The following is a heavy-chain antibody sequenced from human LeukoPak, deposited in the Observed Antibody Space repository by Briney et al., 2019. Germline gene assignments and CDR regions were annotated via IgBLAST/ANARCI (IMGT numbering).Heavy chain of an antibody. CDR1: GGPISSYY. CDR2: IYYSGSS. D-gene: IGHD2-15*01. J-gene: IGHJ4*02. CDR3: ARFEVVAALFDY. V-gene: IGHV4-59*08. Sequence: PSETLSLICTVSGGPISSYYWRWIRQPPGKGLEWIGYIYYSGSSNYNPSLKSRVTQSVDQSKNQFFLTLSSVTAADTAVYYCARFEVVAALFDYWGQGALVTVSS.